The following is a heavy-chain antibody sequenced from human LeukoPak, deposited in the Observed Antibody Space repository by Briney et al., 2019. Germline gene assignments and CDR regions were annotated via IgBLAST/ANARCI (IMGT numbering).Heavy chain of an antibody. D-gene: IGHD1-1*01. V-gene: IGHV3-33*01. CDR3: ARKRGSGNYHYFGMDV. CDR1: GFNFSNYG. Sequence: PGGSLRLSCVASGFNFSNYGIHWVRQAPGKGLEWVAVIWYDGSNKYYADSVKGRFTISRDNSKNTLSLQMNSLRVEDTAMYYCARKRGSGNYHYFGMDVWGQGTTVIVSS. CDR2: IWYDGSNK. J-gene: IGHJ6*02.